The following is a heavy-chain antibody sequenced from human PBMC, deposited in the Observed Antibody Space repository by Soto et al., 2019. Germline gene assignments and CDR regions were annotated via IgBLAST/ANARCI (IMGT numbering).Heavy chain of an antibody. J-gene: IGHJ6*02. CDR2: IIPIFGTA. CDR1: GGTFSSYA. V-gene: IGHV1-69*13. D-gene: IGHD1-26*01. Sequence: ASVNVSCKASGGTFSSYAISWVRQAPGQGLEWMGGIIPIFGTANYAQKFQGRVTITADESTSTAYTELSSLRSEDTAVYYCARGNRGSSPPYYYYVMDVWGQGTTVTVSS. CDR3: ARGNRGSSPPYYYYVMDV.